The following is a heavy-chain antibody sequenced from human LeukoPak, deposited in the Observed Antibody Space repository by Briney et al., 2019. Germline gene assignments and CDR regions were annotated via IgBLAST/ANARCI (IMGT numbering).Heavy chain of an antibody. J-gene: IGHJ6*03. CDR3: ARDLDVVVPAAILYYYYYMDV. CDR1: GFTFSSYA. D-gene: IGHD2-2*02. Sequence: TGGSLRLSCAASGFTFSSYAMSWVRQAPGKGLEWVSAISGSGGSTYYADSVKGRFTISRDNSKNTLYLQMNSLRAEDTAVYYCARDLDVVVPAAILYYYYYMDVWGKGTTVTVSS. V-gene: IGHV3-23*01. CDR2: ISGSGGST.